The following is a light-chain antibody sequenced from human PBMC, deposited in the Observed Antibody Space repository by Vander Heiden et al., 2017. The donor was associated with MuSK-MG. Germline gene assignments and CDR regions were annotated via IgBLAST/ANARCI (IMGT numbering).Light chain of an antibody. V-gene: IGLV7-43*01. Sequence: QTVVPQESSLTVSPEGTATLTCGSSTGAVTSDYYPNWFQQKPGKAPRARRYSTSNKHSWTPARFLGSLFGGTAAMKRSGVEAEDEAYEYCTPYKGGDVSFGGGTKLTVL. CDR2: STS. CDR1: TGAVTSDYY. J-gene: IGLJ2*01. CDR3: TPYKGGDVS.